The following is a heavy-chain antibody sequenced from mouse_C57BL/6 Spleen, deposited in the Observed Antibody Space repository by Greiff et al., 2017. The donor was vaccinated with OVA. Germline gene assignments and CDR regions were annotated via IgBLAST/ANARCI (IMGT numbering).Heavy chain of an antibody. CDR1: GYTFTSYW. J-gene: IGHJ3*01. Sequence: QVQLKQPGAELVRPGSSVKLSCKASGYTFTSYWMHWVKQRPIQGLEWIGNIDPSDSETHYNQKFKDKATLTVDKSSSTAYMQLSSLTSEDSAVYYCARPYGSSWFAYWGQGTLVTVSA. V-gene: IGHV1-52*01. D-gene: IGHD1-1*01. CDR2: IDPSDSET. CDR3: ARPYGSSWFAY.